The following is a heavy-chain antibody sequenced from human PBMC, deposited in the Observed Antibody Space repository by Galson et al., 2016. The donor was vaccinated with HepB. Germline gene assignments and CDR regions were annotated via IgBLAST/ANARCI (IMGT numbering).Heavy chain of an antibody. V-gene: IGHV1-69*13. J-gene: IGHJ4*02. CDR3: ARDQKELGSIWYTETRTRKFDS. Sequence: SVKVSCKASGGTFSNNPISWVRQAPGQGLEWMGSIIPIFGSAHYAQKFQGRVTITADESTSTVYMEVNSLRSEDTAFYYCARDQKELGSIWYTETRTRKFDSWGQGTLVTVSS. CDR2: IIPIFGSA. D-gene: IGHD6-13*01. CDR1: GGTFSNNP.